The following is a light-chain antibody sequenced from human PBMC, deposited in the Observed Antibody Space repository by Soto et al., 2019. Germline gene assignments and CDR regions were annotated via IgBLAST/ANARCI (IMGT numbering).Light chain of an antibody. V-gene: IGKV3-15*01. CDR3: QQYNKWPPWT. CDR1: ECVGTN. CDR2: STS. J-gene: IGKJ1*01. Sequence: EIVMTQSPATLSVSPGERVTLSCRASECVGTNLAWYQQKPGQAPRLLLYSTSSRATDIPARFSGSGSGTEFTLTITSLQSEDLAVYYCQQYNKWPPWTFGQGTKVEIK.